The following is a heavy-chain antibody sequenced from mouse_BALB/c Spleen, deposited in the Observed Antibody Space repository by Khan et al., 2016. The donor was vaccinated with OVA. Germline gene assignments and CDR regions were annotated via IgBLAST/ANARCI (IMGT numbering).Heavy chain of an antibody. J-gene: IGHJ3*01. CDR2: ISSGGDYT. CDR1: GFTFSSYS. D-gene: IGHD4-1*01. V-gene: IGHV5-6*01. Sequence: EVELVESGGDLVKPGGSLKLSCAASGFTFSSYSMSWVRQTPDKRLEWVASISSGGDYTYYPDSVKGRFTISRDNAKNTLYLQMIDLKSEDTAMYYCADHLTGSMAYWGQGTLVTVSA. CDR3: ADHLTGSMAY.